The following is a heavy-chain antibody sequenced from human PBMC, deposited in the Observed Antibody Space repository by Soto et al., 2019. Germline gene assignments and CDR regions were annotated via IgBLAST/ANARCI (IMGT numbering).Heavy chain of an antibody. J-gene: IGHJ4*02. CDR3: ARVIRETGTYGYVWGSYRPPLALDY. D-gene: IGHD3-16*02. V-gene: IGHV4-59*01. Sequence: SETLSLTCTVSGGSISSYYWSWIRQPPGKGLEWIGYIYYSGSTNYNPSLKSRVTISVDTSKNQFSLKLSSVTAADTAVYYCARVIRETGTYGYVWGSYRPPLALDYWGQGTLVTVSS. CDR2: IYYSGST. CDR1: GGSISSYY.